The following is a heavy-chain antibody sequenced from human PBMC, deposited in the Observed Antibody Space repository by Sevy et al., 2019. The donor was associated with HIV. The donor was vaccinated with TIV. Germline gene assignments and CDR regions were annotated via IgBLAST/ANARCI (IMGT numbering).Heavy chain of an antibody. Sequence: ASVKVSCKVSGYTLTELSMHWVRQAPGKGLEWMGGFDPEDGETIYAQKFQGRVTMTEDKSTDTAYMELRSLRSEETAVYYCATATEYYYDSSGSKPYYFDYWGQGTLVTVSS. CDR3: ATATEYYYDSSGSKPYYFDY. CDR2: FDPEDGET. V-gene: IGHV1-24*01. D-gene: IGHD3-22*01. J-gene: IGHJ4*02. CDR1: GYTLTELS.